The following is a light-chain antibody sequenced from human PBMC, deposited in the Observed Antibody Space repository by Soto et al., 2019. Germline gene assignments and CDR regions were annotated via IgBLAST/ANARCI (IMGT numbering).Light chain of an antibody. V-gene: IGLV2-23*02. CDR2: EVS. J-gene: IGLJ2*01. Sequence: QSALTQPASVSGSPGQSITISCTGTSSDVGSYNHVSWYQQHPGKAPKLMIYEVSKRPSGVSNRFSGSKSGNTASLTISGVQAEDEADYYCCSYAGSSTEVFGGGTKVTVL. CDR1: SSDVGSYNH. CDR3: CSYAGSSTEV.